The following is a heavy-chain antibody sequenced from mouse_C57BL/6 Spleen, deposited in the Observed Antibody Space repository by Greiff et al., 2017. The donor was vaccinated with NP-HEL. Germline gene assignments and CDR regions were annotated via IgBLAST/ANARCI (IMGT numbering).Heavy chain of an antibody. CDR2: IDPSDSYT. CDR1: GYTFTSYW. V-gene: IGHV1-50*01. J-gene: IGHJ2*01. Sequence: QVQLQQPGAELVKPGASVKLSCKASGYTFTSYWMQWVKQRPGQGLEWIGEIDPSDSYTNYNQKFKGKATLTVDTSSSTAYMQLSSLTSEDSAVYYCARSGNYYCSSGDYFDYWGQGTTLTVSS. CDR3: ARSGNYYCSSGDYFDY. D-gene: IGHD1-1*01.